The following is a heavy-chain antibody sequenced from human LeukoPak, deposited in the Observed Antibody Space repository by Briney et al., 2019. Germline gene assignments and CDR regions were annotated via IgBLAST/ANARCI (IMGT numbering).Heavy chain of an antibody. CDR3: ARRNVVSFYYGMDV. Sequence: ASVKVSCKASGYTFTSYGISWVRQASGQGLEWMGWISTYNGNTDYAQKLQGRVTMTTGTSTSTAYMELRSLRSDDTAVYYCARRNVVSFYYGMDVWGKGTTVAVSS. J-gene: IGHJ6*04. CDR1: GYTFTSYG. V-gene: IGHV1-18*04. CDR2: ISTYNGNT. D-gene: IGHD2/OR15-2a*01.